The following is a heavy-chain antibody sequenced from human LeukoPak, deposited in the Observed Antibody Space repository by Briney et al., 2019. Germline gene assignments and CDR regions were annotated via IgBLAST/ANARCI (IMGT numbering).Heavy chain of an antibody. Sequence: ASVKVSCKASGYNFNDYFIHWVRQAPGQGLEWMGWMNPNSGDTHSAQNFQGRVTMTRDASITTAYMELNRLTSDDTAVYYCARDRWFGESRHVFDPWGQGTLVTVSS. CDR1: GYNFNDYF. D-gene: IGHD3-10*01. CDR3: ARDRWFGESRHVFDP. CDR2: MNPNSGDT. J-gene: IGHJ5*02. V-gene: IGHV1-2*02.